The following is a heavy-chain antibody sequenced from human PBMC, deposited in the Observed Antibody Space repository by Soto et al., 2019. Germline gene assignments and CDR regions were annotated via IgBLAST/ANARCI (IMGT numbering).Heavy chain of an antibody. Sequence: EVQLVESGGGLVQPGGSLRLSCAASGFTFSSYEMNWVRQAPGKGLEWVSYISSSGSTIYYADSVKGRFTISRDNAKNSLYLQMNSLRAEDTAVYYCARAPKLDWYFDLWGRGTLVTVSS. V-gene: IGHV3-48*03. CDR3: ARAPKLDWYFDL. J-gene: IGHJ2*01. CDR1: GFTFSSYE. CDR2: ISSSGSTI.